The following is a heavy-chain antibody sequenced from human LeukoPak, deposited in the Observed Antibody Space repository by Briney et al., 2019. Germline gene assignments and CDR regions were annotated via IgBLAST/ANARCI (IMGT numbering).Heavy chain of an antibody. J-gene: IGHJ6*04. CDR1: GFIFRTYW. Sequence: QTGGSLRLPCEVSGFIFRTYWMDWVRQAPGRGLEWVANINQDGSEKYFVDSVRGRFTIFRDNAKNTLYLQMNSLRDEDTAVYYCSRALEVWGKGTTVTVSS. CDR3: SRALEV. V-gene: IGHV3-7*01. CDR2: INQDGSEK.